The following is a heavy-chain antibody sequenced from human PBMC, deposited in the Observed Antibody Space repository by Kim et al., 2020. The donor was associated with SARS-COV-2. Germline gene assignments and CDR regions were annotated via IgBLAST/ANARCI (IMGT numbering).Heavy chain of an antibody. Sequence: ASVKVSCKASGYTFTGYYMHWVRQAPGQGLEWMGWINPNSGGTNYAQKFQGWVTMTRDTSISTAYMELSRLRSDDTAVYYCARGLGYCSGGSCSSGSALAGRDYYYGMDVWGQGTTVTVSS. V-gene: IGHV1-2*04. CDR3: ARGLGYCSGGSCSSGSALAGRDYYYGMDV. CDR1: GYTFTGYY. D-gene: IGHD2-15*01. J-gene: IGHJ6*02. CDR2: INPNSGGT.